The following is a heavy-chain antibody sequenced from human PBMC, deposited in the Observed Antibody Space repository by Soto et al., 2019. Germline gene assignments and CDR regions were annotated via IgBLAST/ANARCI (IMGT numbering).Heavy chain of an antibody. CDR1: GFTFSNFA. V-gene: IGHV3-23*01. CDR2: LSGISDTT. J-gene: IGHJ3*02. Sequence: PGGSLRLSCAASGFTFSNFAMTWVRQAPGKGLEWVSALSGISDTTNYADSVKGRFAISRDNSKNTLYLRMNSLRPEDTAVYYCAKVRPLRDCTSTSCLGAFDIWGQGTMVTVSS. D-gene: IGHD2-2*01. CDR3: AKVRPLRDCTSTSCLGAFDI.